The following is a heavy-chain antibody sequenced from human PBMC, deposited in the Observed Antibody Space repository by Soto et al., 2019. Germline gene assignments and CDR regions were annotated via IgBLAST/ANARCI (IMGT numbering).Heavy chain of an antibody. CDR1: GGSISSGGYY. J-gene: IGHJ4*02. D-gene: IGHD3-22*01. V-gene: IGHV4-31*03. CDR3: ARFVDSSGYYYWGYFDY. CDR2: IYYSGST. Sequence: SETLSLTCTVSGGSISSGGYYWSWIRQHPGKGLEWIWYIYYSGSTYYNPSLKSRVTISVDTSKNQFSLKLSSVTAADTAVYYCARFVDSSGYYYWGYFDYWGQGTLVTVSS.